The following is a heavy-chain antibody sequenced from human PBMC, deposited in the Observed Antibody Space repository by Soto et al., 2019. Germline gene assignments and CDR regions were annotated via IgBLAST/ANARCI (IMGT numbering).Heavy chain of an antibody. CDR2: VYYTGST. V-gene: IGHV4-59*01. J-gene: IGHJ4*02. CDR3: ARSIAVPSSHIDD. Sequence: VTLSLTCRVSGGSMSGYYWSWIRQAPGKGLEWIGYVYYTGSTNYNPSLQSRVTIFVDTSNKQFSLSLRLVTAADTAVYFCARSIAVPSSHIDDWGQGIRVTVSS. D-gene: IGHD6-6*01. CDR1: GGSMSGYY.